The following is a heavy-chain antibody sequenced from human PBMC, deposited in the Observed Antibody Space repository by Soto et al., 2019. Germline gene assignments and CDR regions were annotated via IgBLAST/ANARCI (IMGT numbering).Heavy chain of an antibody. CDR2: ISYDGSNK. J-gene: IGHJ6*02. D-gene: IGHD1-1*01. CDR1: GFTFSSYG. CDR3: AKSRSTSPRYYYYGMDV. V-gene: IGHV3-30*18. Sequence: QVQLVESGGGVVQPERSLRLSCAASGFTFSSYGMHWVRQAPGKGLEWVAVISYDGSNKYYADSVKGRFTISRDNSKNTLYLQMNSLRAEDTAVYYCAKSRSTSPRYYYYGMDVWGQGTTVTVSS.